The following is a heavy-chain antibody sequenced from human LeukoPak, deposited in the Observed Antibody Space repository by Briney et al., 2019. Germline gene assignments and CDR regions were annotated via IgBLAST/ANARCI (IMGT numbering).Heavy chain of an antibody. CDR1: GGSISSYY. J-gene: IGHJ4*02. D-gene: IGHD2-15*01. CDR2: IYGSGST. V-gene: IGHV4-59*01. Sequence: SETLSLTCTVAGGSISSYYCSWIRQPPGKGLGLIGYIYGSGSTNYNPPLKSRVTISVDTSKTQFSLKMSSVAAADAAVYYCAGAGVATPGQFDYWGQGTLVTVSS. CDR3: AGAGVATPGQFDY.